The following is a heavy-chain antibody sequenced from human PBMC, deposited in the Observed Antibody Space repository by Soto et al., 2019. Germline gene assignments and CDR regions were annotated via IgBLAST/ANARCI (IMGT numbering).Heavy chain of an antibody. CDR2: IYYSGST. V-gene: IGHV4-61*01. Sequence: SETLSLTCTVSGGSVSSGSYYRSWIRQPPGKGLEWIGYIYYSGSTNYNPSLKSRVTISVDTSKNQFSLKLSSVTAADTAVYYCARELWFGELSNWFDPWGQGTLVTVSS. J-gene: IGHJ5*02. CDR1: GGSVSSGSYY. CDR3: ARELWFGELSNWFDP. D-gene: IGHD3-10*01.